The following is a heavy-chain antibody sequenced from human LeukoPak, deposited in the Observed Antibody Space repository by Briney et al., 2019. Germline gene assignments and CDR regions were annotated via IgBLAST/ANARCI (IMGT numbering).Heavy chain of an antibody. V-gene: IGHV3-53*01. CDR1: GFTVSSNY. J-gene: IGHJ4*02. D-gene: IGHD3-10*01. CDR3: ARGSPVLRGRPFDY. Sequence: GGSLRLSCAASGFTVSSNYMSWVRQAPGKGLEWVSVIYSGGSTYYADSVKGRFTISRDNSKNTLYLQMNSLRAEDTAVYYCARGSPVLRGRPFDYWGQGTLVTVSS. CDR2: IYSGGST.